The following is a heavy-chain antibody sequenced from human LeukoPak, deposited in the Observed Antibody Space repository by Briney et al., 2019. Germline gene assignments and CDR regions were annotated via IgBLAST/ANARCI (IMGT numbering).Heavy chain of an antibody. V-gene: IGHV1-8*01. D-gene: IGHD3-10*01. Sequence: ASVKVSCKASGYTFTSYDINWVQQATGQGLEWMGWMNPNSANTGYAQNFQGRVTMTRNTSISTAYMELSSLRSEDTAVYYCAIRFSRGSGSAIDYWGQGTLVTVSS. CDR1: GYTFTSYD. CDR3: AIRFSRGSGSAIDY. J-gene: IGHJ4*02. CDR2: MNPNSANT.